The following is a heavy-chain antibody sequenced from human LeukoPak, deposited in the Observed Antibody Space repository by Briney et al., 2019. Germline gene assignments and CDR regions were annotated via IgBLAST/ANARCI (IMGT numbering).Heavy chain of an antibody. CDR1: GYTFTNNW. CDR3: VKSWCRGILVCPDY. Sequence: GESLKISCKASGYTFTNNWIGWVRQMPGKGLEWMGRIFPGDYDTRYSPAFQGQVTITADRSINTVYLQWNSLRASDSAIYCCVKSWCRGILVCPDYWGQGTVVTVSS. J-gene: IGHJ4*02. CDR2: IFPGDYDT. D-gene: IGHD3-16*02. V-gene: IGHV5-51*01.